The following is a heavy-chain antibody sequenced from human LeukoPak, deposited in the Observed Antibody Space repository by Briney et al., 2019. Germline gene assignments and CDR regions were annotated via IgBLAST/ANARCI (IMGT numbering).Heavy chain of an antibody. D-gene: IGHD1-20*01. CDR1: GFTFSSYA. CDR3: AKSMPLYNWNGGNYFDY. CDR2: ISSNGGST. J-gene: IGHJ4*02. Sequence: RGSLRLSCAASGFTFSSYAMHWVRQAPGKGLEYVSAISSNGGSTYYANSVKGRFTISRDNSKNTLYLQMGSLRAEDTAVYYCAKSMPLYNWNGGNYFDYWGQGTLVTVSS. V-gene: IGHV3-64*01.